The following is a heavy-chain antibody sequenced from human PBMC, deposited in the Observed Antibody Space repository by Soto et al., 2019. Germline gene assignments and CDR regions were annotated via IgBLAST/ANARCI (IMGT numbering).Heavy chain of an antibody. V-gene: IGHV4-59*08. D-gene: IGHD2-8*01. Sequence: SETLSLTCTVSGGSISSYYWSWIRQPPGKGPEWIGYIYYSGSTNYNPSLKSRVTISVDTSKNQFSLKLSSVTAADTAMYYCARNGDCTRPGCIVGWFDPWGPGTLVTVSS. CDR1: GGSISSYY. CDR3: ARNGDCTRPGCIVGWFDP. CDR2: IYYSGST. J-gene: IGHJ5*02.